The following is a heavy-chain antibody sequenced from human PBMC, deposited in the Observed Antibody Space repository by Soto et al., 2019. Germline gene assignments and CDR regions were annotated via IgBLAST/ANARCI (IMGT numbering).Heavy chain of an antibody. D-gene: IGHD3-22*01. J-gene: IGHJ4*02. Sequence: PSETLSLTCTVSGGSISSHYWSWIRQPPGKGLEWIGYIYYSGSTNYNPSLKSRVTISVDTSKNQFSLKLSSVTAADPAVYYCARVYDSSGYLVIDYWRQGTLVTVSS. CDR2: IYYSGST. V-gene: IGHV4-59*11. CDR1: GGSISSHY. CDR3: ARVYDSSGYLVIDY.